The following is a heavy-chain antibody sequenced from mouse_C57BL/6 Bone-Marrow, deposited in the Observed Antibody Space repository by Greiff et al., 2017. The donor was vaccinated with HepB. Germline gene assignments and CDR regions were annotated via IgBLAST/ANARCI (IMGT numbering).Heavy chain of an antibody. D-gene: IGHD1-1*01. V-gene: IGHV1-81*01. J-gene: IGHJ2*01. CDR1: GYTFTSYG. Sequence: VKLMESGAELARPGASVKLSCKASGYTFTSYGISWVKQRTGQGLEWIGEIYPRSGNTYYNEKFKGKATLTPDKSSSTAYMGLRSLTSEDSAVYFCARFYGSSYDWGQGTTLTVSS. CDR3: ARFYGSSYD. CDR2: IYPRSGNT.